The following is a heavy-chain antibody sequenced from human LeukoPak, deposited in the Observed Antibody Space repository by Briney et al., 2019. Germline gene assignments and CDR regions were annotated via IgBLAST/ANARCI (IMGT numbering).Heavy chain of an antibody. CDR3: AGPNWFDP. V-gene: IGHV4-34*01. J-gene: IGHJ5*02. Sequence: SETLSLTCAVNGGSFRGYYWSWIRQPPGKGLEWIGEINYSGSTNHNPSLKSRVTISMDTSKNQFSLKLSSVTAADTAMYYCAGPNWFDPWGQGTLVTVSS. CDR2: INYSGST. CDR1: GGSFRGYY.